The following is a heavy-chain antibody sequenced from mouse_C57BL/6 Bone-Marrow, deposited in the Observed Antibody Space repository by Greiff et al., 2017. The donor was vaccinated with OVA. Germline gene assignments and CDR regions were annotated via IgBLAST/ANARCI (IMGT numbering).Heavy chain of an antibody. Sequence: EVQVVESGGGLVKPGGSLKLSCAASGFTFSSYAMSWVRQTPEKRLEWVATISDGGSYTYYPDNVKGRFTISRDNAKNNLYLQMSHLKSEDTAMYYCARDPSYEDYAMDYWGQGTSVTVSS. CDR2: ISDGGSYT. CDR3: ARDPSYEDYAMDY. D-gene: IGHD2-3*01. V-gene: IGHV5-4*01. J-gene: IGHJ4*01. CDR1: GFTFSSYA.